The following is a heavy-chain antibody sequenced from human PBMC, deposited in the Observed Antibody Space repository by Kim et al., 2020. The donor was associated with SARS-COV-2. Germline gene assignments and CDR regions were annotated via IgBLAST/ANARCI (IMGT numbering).Heavy chain of an antibody. CDR2: ISYDGSNK. D-gene: IGHD3-10*01. CDR3: AREGTGTPLYYYYGMDV. V-gene: IGHV3-33*05. CDR1: GFTFSSYG. Sequence: GGSLRLSCAASGFTFSSYGMHWVRQAPGKGLEWVAVISYDGSNKYYADSVKGRFTISRDNSKNTLYLQMNSLRAEDTAVYYCAREGTGTPLYYYYGMDVWGQGTTVTVSS. J-gene: IGHJ6*02.